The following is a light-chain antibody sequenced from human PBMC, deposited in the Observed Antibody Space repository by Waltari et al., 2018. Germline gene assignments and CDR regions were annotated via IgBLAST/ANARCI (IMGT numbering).Light chain of an antibody. Sequence: SYELTQPPSVSVSPGQPARITCSGDAVPFQYVHWYQQKPGQAPVLVKYKDTERPSGIPERFSGSSSGTTVTLTISGVRAEDEADYYCQSADSSGTYVEFGGGTKLTV. CDR2: KDT. CDR3: QSADSSGTYVE. CDR1: AVPFQY. J-gene: IGLJ2*01. V-gene: IGLV3-25*03.